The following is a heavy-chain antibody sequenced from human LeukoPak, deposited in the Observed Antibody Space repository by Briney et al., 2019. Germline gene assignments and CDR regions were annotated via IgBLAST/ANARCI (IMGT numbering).Heavy chain of an antibody. CDR2: IYYGGST. Sequence: NPSETLSLTCSVSGGSISSSTYYWGWIRQPPGKGLEWIGSIYYGGSTYYNPSLKSRVTISVDTSKNQFSLKLSSVTAADTAVYYCARRYYDSSGYFDYWGQGTLVTVSS. D-gene: IGHD3-22*01. V-gene: IGHV4-39*07. J-gene: IGHJ4*02. CDR1: GGSISSSTYY. CDR3: ARRYYDSSGYFDY.